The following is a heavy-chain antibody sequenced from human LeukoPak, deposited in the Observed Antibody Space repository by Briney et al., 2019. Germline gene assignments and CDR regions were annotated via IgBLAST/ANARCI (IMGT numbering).Heavy chain of an antibody. D-gene: IGHD1-14*01. CDR2: ISYDGSNK. CDR3: ARGEGESPGTIDY. V-gene: IGHV3-30*03. CDR1: GFTFSGYD. J-gene: IGHJ4*02. Sequence: PGRSLRLSCAASGFTFSGYDMHWVRQAPGKGLGWVAVISYDGSNKYYVDSVKGRFTISRDNTKNTLYLQMSSLRPEDTAVYYCARGEGESPGTIDYWGQGTLVTVSS.